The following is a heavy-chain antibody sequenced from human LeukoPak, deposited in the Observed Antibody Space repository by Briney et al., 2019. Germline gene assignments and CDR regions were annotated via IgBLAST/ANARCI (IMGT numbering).Heavy chain of an antibody. D-gene: IGHD1-26*01. J-gene: IGHJ6*03. Sequence: GGSLRLSCAASGFTFSSYAMSWVRQAPGKGLEWVSAISGSGGSTYYADSVKGRFTISRDNAKNSLYLQMNSLRAEDTAVYYCARDPYSGSYGNYYYYFMDAWGKGTTVTISS. CDR2: ISGSGGST. CDR1: GFTFSSYA. V-gene: IGHV3-23*01. CDR3: ARDPYSGSYGNYYYYFMDA.